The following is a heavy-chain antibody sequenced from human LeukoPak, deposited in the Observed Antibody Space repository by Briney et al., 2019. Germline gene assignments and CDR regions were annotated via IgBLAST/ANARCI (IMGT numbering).Heavy chain of an antibody. V-gene: IGHV4-30-4*01. CDR3: ARDHYDSSGYFLGNDY. CDR1: GGSITSGEHY. CDR2: VAYTGST. Sequence: SQTLSLTCTVSGGSITSGEHYCSWIRQPPGKGLEWIGYVAYTGSTNYNPSLSSRVTMSVDTSRSQFSLKLSSVTAADTAVYYCARDHYDSSGYFLGNDYWGQGILVTVSS. D-gene: IGHD3-22*01. J-gene: IGHJ4*02.